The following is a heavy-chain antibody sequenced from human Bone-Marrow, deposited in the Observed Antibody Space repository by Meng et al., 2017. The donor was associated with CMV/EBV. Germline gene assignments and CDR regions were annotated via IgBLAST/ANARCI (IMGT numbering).Heavy chain of an antibody. CDR2: IRYDGSNK. Sequence: GGSLRLSCVASGFNFQNYVMHWVRQAPGKGLEWVAFIRYDGSNKYYADSVKGRFTISRDNSKNPLYLQMNSLRAEDTAVYYCAVRYHDYWGQGTLVTVSS. CDR1: GFNFQNYV. CDR3: AVRYHDY. D-gene: IGHD3-9*01. J-gene: IGHJ4*02. V-gene: IGHV3-30*02.